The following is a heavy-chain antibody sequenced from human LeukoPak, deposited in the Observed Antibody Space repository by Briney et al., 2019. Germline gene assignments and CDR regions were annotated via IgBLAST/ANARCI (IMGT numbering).Heavy chain of an antibody. CDR2: INAGNGNT. V-gene: IGHV1-3*01. J-gene: IGHJ3*02. Sequence: ASVKVSCKASGYTFTSYAMNWVRQAPGQRLEWMGWINAGNGNTKYSQKFQGRVTITRDTSASTAYMELSSLRSEDTAVYYCARHPPLDAFDIWGQGTMVTVSS. CDR1: GYTFTSYA. CDR3: ARHPPLDAFDI.